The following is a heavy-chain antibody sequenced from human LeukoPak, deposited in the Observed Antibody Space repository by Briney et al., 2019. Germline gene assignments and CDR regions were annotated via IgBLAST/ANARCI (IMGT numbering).Heavy chain of an antibody. CDR3: GKEGARSISAYYSDY. Sequence: GGSLRLSCAASGFTFSSYGMHWVRQAPGKGLEWVAFIRHDGNDKFYAESVKGRFTSSRDNSKNTVFLQMNSLRPEDSAVYYCGKEGARSISAYYSDYWGQGTLVTVSS. V-gene: IGHV3-30*02. J-gene: IGHJ4*02. CDR1: GFTFSSYG. D-gene: IGHD3-16*01. CDR2: IRHDGNDK.